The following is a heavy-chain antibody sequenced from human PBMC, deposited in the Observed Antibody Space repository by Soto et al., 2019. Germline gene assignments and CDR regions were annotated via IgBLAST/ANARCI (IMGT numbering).Heavy chain of an antibody. CDR1: GGSISSSSYY. CDR3: ARVGGRSYGMDV. J-gene: IGHJ6*01. Sequence: PSETLSLTCTVSGGSISSSSYYWGWIRQPPGKGLEWIGSIYYSGSTYYNPSLKSRVTISVDTSKNQFSLKLSSVTAADTAVYYCARVGGRSYGMDVWGQGTTVT. CDR2: IYYSGST. D-gene: IGHD1-26*01. V-gene: IGHV4-39*01.